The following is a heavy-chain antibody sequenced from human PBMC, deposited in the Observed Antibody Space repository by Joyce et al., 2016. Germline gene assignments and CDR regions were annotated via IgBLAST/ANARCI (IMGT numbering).Heavy chain of an antibody. V-gene: IGHV3-30*18. Sequence: QVQLVESGGGVVQPGTSLGLSCAASGFTFSNFGRHWVRQGPGKGLEWVEIISKDGNKKYYGDAVDGRFTITRDNSKNTLNLQVNNLRVEDTAVYYCVKEDGRTGYYDLDFWGQGTLVTVSS. J-gene: IGHJ4*02. CDR2: ISKDGNKK. CDR3: VKEDGRTGYYDLDF. CDR1: GFTFSNFG. D-gene: IGHD3-22*01.